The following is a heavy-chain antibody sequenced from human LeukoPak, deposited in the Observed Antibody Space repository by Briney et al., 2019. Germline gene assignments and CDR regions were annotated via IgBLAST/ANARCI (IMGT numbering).Heavy chain of an antibody. CDR3: ARGPVDAVFGVSTED. CDR1: GYTFTSYD. CDR2: MNPNSGNT. Sequence: ASVKVSCKASGYTFTSYDINWVRQATGQGLKWMGWMNPNSGNTGYAQKFQGRVSMTRDTSISTAYMELSSLRSEDTAVYYCARGPVDAVFGVSTEDWGQGTTVTVSS. J-gene: IGHJ6*02. V-gene: IGHV1-8*01. D-gene: IGHD3-10*02.